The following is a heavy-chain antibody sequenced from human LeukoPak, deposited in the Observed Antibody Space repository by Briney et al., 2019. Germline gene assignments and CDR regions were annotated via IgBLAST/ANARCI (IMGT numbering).Heavy chain of an antibody. CDR1: GFTFDDYA. Sequence: PGGSLRLSCAASGFTFDDYAMHWVRQAPGKGLEWVSGISWNSGSIGYADSVKGRFTISRDNAKNSLYLQMNSLRAEDMALYYCAKEGSYYYYMDVWGKGTTVTVSS. V-gene: IGHV3-9*03. CDR2: ISWNSGSI. J-gene: IGHJ6*03. CDR3: AKEGSYYYYMDV.